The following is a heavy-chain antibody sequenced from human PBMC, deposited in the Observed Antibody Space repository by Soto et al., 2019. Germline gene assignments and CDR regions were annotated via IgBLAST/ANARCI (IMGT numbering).Heavy chain of an antibody. D-gene: IGHD5-12*01. Sequence: ASVKVSCKASGCTFTSYGISWVRQAPGQGLEWMGWISAYNGNTNYAQKLQGRVTMTTDTSTSTAYMELRSLSAEDTAVYHCAKGDYVVSPGVDIVKVGTRSLDIWGQGTMVTVSS. CDR3: AKGDYVVSPGVDIVKVGTRSLDI. CDR2: ISAYNGNT. CDR1: GCTFTSYG. J-gene: IGHJ3*02. V-gene: IGHV1-18*01.